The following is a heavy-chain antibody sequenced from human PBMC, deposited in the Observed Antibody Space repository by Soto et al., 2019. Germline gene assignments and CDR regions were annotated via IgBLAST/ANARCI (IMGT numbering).Heavy chain of an antibody. CDR1: GFTFSSYW. CDR3: ARDPEYYYDSSGYYYYYYYGMDV. Sequence: GGSLRLSCAASGFTFSSYWMHWVRQAPGKGLVWVSRINSDGSSTSYADSVKGRFTISRDNAKNTLYLQMNSLRAEDTAVYYCARDPEYYYDSSGYYYYYYYGMDVWGQGTTVTVSS. V-gene: IGHV3-74*01. CDR2: INSDGSST. D-gene: IGHD3-22*01. J-gene: IGHJ6*02.